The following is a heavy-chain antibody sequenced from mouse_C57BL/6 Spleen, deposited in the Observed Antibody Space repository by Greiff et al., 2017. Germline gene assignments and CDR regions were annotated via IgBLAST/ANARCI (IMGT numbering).Heavy chain of an antibody. Sequence: EVKLQESGPGMVKPSQSLSLTCTVTGYSITSGYDWHWIRHFPGNKLEWMGHISYSGSTYYNPSLKSRISITHDTSKHHFFLKLNSVTTEDTATYYCARADGYCPLAYWGQGTLVTVSA. CDR3: ARADGYCPLAY. V-gene: IGHV3-1*01. J-gene: IGHJ3*01. CDR1: GYSITSGYD. CDR2: ISYSGST. D-gene: IGHD2-3*01.